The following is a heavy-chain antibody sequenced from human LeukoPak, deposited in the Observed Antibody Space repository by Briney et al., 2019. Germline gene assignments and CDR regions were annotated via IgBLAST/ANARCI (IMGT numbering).Heavy chain of an antibody. D-gene: IGHD5-18*01. Sequence: GGSLRLSCTGSVSWVRQAPGKGLEWVGFIRSKAYRGTTEYAASVKGRFTISRDDSASIAYLQMSSLRTEDTAVYYCARGPIQLWIHNAMDVWGQGTTVTVSS. CDR2: IRSKAYRGTT. J-gene: IGHJ6*02. CDR3: ARGPIQLWIHNAMDV. V-gene: IGHV3-49*04.